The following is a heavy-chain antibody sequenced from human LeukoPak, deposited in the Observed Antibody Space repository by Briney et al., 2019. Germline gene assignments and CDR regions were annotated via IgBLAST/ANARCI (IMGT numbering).Heavy chain of an antibody. Sequence: GRSLRLSCAASGFTFSNYAMHWVRQAPGKGLEWVAVISYDGSNKHYADSVRGRFTISRDNSKNTLYLQMNSLRAEDTAVYYCARYQDSSTYFDYWGQGTLVTVSS. CDR3: ARYQDSSTYFDY. CDR2: ISYDGSNK. V-gene: IGHV3-30-3*01. CDR1: GFTFSNYA. J-gene: IGHJ4*02. D-gene: IGHD2-2*01.